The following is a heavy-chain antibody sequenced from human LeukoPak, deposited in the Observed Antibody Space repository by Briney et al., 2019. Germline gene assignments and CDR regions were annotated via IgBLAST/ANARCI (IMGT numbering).Heavy chain of an antibody. D-gene: IGHD6-13*01. J-gene: IGHJ4*02. CDR3: AKGRIAAAGTLDY. Sequence: GGSLRLSCAASGFTVSSNYMTWVRQAPGKGLEWVSVIYSSGSAYYADSVKGRFTISRDNSKNTVYLQMNSLRAEDTAVYYCAKGRIAAAGTLDYWGQGTLVTVSS. CDR2: IYSSGSA. V-gene: IGHV3-53*01. CDR1: GFTVSSNY.